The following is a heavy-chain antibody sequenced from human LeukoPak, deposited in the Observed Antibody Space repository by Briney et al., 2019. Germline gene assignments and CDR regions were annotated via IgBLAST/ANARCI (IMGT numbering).Heavy chain of an antibody. CDR1: GYTLTELS. CDR2: FDPEDGET. D-gene: IGHD3-3*01. CDR3: ATVPRIWSGYYTSEYFQH. V-gene: IGHV1-24*01. Sequence: GASVKVSCKVSGYTLTELSMHWVRHAPGKGLEWIGGFDPEDGETIYAQKFQGRVTMTEDTSTDTAYMELSSLRSEDTAVYYCATVPRIWSGYYTSEYFQHWGQSTLVTVSS. J-gene: IGHJ1*01.